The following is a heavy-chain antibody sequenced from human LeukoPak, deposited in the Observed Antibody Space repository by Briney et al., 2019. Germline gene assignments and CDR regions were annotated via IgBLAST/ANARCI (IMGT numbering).Heavy chain of an antibody. J-gene: IGHJ4*02. CDR2: ISPIGSRT. D-gene: IGHD1-14*01. CDR3: AKASTVLKPIDS. CDR1: GFTFSTYA. V-gene: IGHV3-23*01. Sequence: PGGSLRLSCAASGFTFSTYAMNWVRQAPGKGLEWVLAISPIGSRTYYADSVKGRFTISRDNSKNTLYLQMNSLRAGDTAIYYCAKASTVLKPIDSWGQGTLVTVSS.